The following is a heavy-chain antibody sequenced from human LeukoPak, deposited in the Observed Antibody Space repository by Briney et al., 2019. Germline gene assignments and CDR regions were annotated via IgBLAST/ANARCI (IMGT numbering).Heavy chain of an antibody. D-gene: IGHD6-19*01. Sequence: GGSLRLSCAASGFTFDDYGMSWVRQGPGKGLECVSGINWNGGSTGYADSVKGRFTISRDNAKNSLYLQMNSLRAEDTALYYCASGRTIAVAGRFDYWGQGTLVTVSS. V-gene: IGHV3-20*04. J-gene: IGHJ4*02. CDR3: ASGRTIAVAGRFDY. CDR1: GFTFDDYG. CDR2: INWNGGST.